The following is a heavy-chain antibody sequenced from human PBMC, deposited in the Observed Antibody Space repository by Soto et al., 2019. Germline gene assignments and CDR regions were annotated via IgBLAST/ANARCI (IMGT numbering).Heavy chain of an antibody. CDR1: EGTFKNYA. CDR3: ARVLESSSWNAIDF. CDR2: IIPIFGTP. V-gene: IGHV1-69*06. Sequence: QVHLVQSGPEVKKPGSSVRVSCKASEGTFKNYAISWIRQAPGHGLEWMGGIIPIFGTPNYAQKFQGRVTISADKTTTTAYMDLTSLISDDTAVYYCARVLESSSWNAIDFWGPGTLVTVSS. J-gene: IGHJ4*02. D-gene: IGHD6-13*01.